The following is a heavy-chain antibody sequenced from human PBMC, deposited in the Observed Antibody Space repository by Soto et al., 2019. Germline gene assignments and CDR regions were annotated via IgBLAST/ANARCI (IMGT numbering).Heavy chain of an antibody. CDR1: GFTFSSYA. V-gene: IGHV3-23*01. D-gene: IGHD6-19*01. J-gene: IGHJ6*02. Sequence: EVQLLESGGGLVQPGGSLRLSCAASGFTFSSYAMSWVRQAPGKGLEWVSAISGSGGSTYYADSVKGRFTISRDKSKNTLYMQMNSLRAEDTAVYYCAKCRDRYSSGGWGVDVWGQGTTVTVSS. CDR3: AKCRDRYSSGGWGVDV. CDR2: ISGSGGST.